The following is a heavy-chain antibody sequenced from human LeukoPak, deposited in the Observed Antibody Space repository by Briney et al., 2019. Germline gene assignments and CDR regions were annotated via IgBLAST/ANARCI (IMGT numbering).Heavy chain of an antibody. CDR2: IKPSGGST. J-gene: IGHJ4*02. CDR3: ARVHGSGTYWVDNPDFDY. D-gene: IGHD3-10*01. V-gene: IGHV1-46*01. CDR1: GYTFTSYY. Sequence: ASVKVSCKASGYTFTSYYMHWVRQAPGQGLEWMGIIKPSGGSTTYAQRFQGRVTMTRDMSTSTVYMELSSLTSEDTAVYYCARVHGSGTYWVDNPDFDYWGQGTPVTVSS.